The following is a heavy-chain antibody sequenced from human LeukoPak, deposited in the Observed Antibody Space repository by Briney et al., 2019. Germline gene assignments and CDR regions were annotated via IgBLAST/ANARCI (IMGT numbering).Heavy chain of an antibody. Sequence: PGRSLRLSCAASGFTFSSYGMHWVRQAPGKGLEWVAVISYDGSNKYYADSVKGRFTISRDNSKNTLYLQMNSLRAEDTAVYYCAKDKYYYDSSGYNGYWGQGTLVTVSS. D-gene: IGHD3-22*01. J-gene: IGHJ4*02. V-gene: IGHV3-30*18. CDR2: ISYDGSNK. CDR1: GFTFSSYG. CDR3: AKDKYYYDSSGYNGY.